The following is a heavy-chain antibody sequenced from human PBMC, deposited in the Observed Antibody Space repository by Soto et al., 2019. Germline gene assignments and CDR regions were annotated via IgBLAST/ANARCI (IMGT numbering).Heavy chain of an antibody. Sequence: ASVKVSCKASGGTFSSYAISWVRQAPGQGLEWMGGIIPIFGTANYAQKFQGRVTITADESTSTAYMELSSLRSEDTAVYYCASANYDILTGYTYYGMDVWGQGTTVTVSS. CDR2: IIPIFGTA. V-gene: IGHV1-69*13. D-gene: IGHD3-9*01. CDR1: GGTFSSYA. J-gene: IGHJ6*02. CDR3: ASANYDILTGYTYYGMDV.